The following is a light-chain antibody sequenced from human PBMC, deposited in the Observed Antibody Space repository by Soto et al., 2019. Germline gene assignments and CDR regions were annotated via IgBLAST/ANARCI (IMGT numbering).Light chain of an antibody. CDR2: EVT. V-gene: IGLV2-14*01. CDR1: SSDVGAYNY. CDR3: CSYAGSYTRV. J-gene: IGLJ3*02. Sequence: QSALTQPASVSGSLGQSITISCTGTSSDVGAYNYVSWYQQHPDKAPKLLIFEVTNRPSGVSGRFSGSKSGITASLSISGLQPEDEADYYCCSYAGSYTRVFGGGTKLTVL.